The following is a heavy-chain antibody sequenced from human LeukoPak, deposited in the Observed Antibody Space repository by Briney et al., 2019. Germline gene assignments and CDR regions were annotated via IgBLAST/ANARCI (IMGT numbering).Heavy chain of an antibody. J-gene: IGHJ4*02. Sequence: SDTLSLTCTVSGGSISSGDYYWSWIRQPPGKRLERIGYIYYSGSTYYNPSLKSRVTISVDTSKNQFSLKLSSVTAADTVVFFRQKAAYDILTGYGFIDYWGQGTLVTVSS. CDR3: QKAAYDILTGYGFIDY. CDR2: IYYSGST. CDR1: GGSISSGDYY. V-gene: IGHV4-30-4*02. D-gene: IGHD3-9*01.